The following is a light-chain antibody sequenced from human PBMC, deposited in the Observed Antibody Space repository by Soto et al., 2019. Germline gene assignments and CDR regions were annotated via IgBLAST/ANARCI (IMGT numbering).Light chain of an antibody. Sequence: QSVLTQPPSASGTPGQRVTISCSGSSSNIRSNTVNWYQQLPGTAPKLLIHTDNQRPSGVPDRFSGSKSGTSASLAISGLQSEDEADYSCAAWDDSLNAYVFGTGTKVTVL. CDR1: SSNIRSNT. CDR3: AAWDDSLNAYV. CDR2: TDN. V-gene: IGLV1-44*01. J-gene: IGLJ1*01.